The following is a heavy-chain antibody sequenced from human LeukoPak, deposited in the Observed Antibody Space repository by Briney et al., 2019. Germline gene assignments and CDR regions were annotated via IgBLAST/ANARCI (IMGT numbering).Heavy chain of an antibody. D-gene: IGHD6-13*01. CDR1: GGSISSSSYY. J-gene: IGHJ3*02. CDR3: ARLFTGYTDAFDI. CDR2: IYYSGST. V-gene: IGHV4-39*07. Sequence: PSETLSLACTVSGGSISSSSYYWGWIRQPPGKGLEWIGSIYYSGSTYYNPSLKSRVTISVDTSKNQFSLKLSSVTAADTAVYYCARLFTGYTDAFDIWGQGTMVTVSS.